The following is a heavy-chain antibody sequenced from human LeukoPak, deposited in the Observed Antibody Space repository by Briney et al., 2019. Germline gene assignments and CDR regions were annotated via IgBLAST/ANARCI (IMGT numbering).Heavy chain of an antibody. V-gene: IGHV3-23*01. Sequence: PGETLRLSCAASGFTFSSYGMSWVRQAPGKGLEWVSAISDSGGRTFYADSVKGRFTISRDNSKNTLYLQINSLRAEDTAVYYCAKMWRVGGVTTLDYWGQGTLVTVDS. CDR2: ISDSGGRT. CDR1: GFTFSSYG. CDR3: AKMWRVGGVTTLDY. J-gene: IGHJ4*02. D-gene: IGHD3-16*01.